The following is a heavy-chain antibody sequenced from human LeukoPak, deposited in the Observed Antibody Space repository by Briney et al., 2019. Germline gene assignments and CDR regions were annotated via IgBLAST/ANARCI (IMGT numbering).Heavy chain of an antibody. CDR2: INHSGST. V-gene: IGHV4-34*01. CDR3: ARVAYSGYLLYYYYYMDV. CDR1: GGSFSGYY. J-gene: IGHJ6*03. D-gene: IGHD5-12*01. Sequence: SETLSLTCAVYGGSFSGYYWSWIRQPPGKGLEWIGEINHSGSTNCNPSLKSRVTISVDTSKNQFSLKLSSVTAADTAVYYCARVAYSGYLLYYYYYMDVWGKGTTVTVSS.